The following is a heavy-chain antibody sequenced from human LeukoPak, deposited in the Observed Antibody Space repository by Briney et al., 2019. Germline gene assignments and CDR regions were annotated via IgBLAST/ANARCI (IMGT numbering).Heavy chain of an antibody. CDR1: GLTFSNYW. V-gene: IGHV3-74*01. Sequence: TGGSLRLSCAASGLTFSNYWMHWVRQAPGKGLVWVSRIKSDGSSTSYADSVKGRFTISRDNAKNTLYLQMNSLRVEDTAVYYCARRGAVTYAFDIWGQGTMVTVSS. CDR3: ARRGAVTYAFDI. D-gene: IGHD4-17*01. CDR2: IKSDGSST. J-gene: IGHJ3*02.